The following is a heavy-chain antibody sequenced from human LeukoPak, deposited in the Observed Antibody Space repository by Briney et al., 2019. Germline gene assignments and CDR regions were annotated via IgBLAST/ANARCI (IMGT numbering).Heavy chain of an antibody. J-gene: IGHJ4*02. D-gene: IGHD2-2*01. V-gene: IGHV5-51*01. CDR1: GSNFTSYW. CDR2: IYPGDSDT. CDR3: ARRFCSRTSCYLTPFDY. Sequence: GESLQISFKGSGSNFTSYWIGWVRQLPGKGLEGMGIIYPGDSDTRYSPSFQGQVTISTDKSISTAFLQWSSLRASDTAMYYCARRFCSRTSCYLTPFDYWGQGTLVTVSS.